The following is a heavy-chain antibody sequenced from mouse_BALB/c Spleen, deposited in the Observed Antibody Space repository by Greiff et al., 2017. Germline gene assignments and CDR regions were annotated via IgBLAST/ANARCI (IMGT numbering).Heavy chain of an antibody. CDR1: GYSITSDYA. Sequence: EVQLQQSGPGLVKPSQSLSLTCTVTGYSITSDYAWNWIRQFPGNKLEWMGYISYSGSTSYNPSLKSRISITRDTSKNQFFLQLNSVTTEDTATYYGAREGLGIYGSFDYWGQGTTLTVSS. CDR3: AREGLGIYGSFDY. CDR2: ISYSGST. D-gene: IGHD1-1*01. J-gene: IGHJ2*01. V-gene: IGHV3-2*02.